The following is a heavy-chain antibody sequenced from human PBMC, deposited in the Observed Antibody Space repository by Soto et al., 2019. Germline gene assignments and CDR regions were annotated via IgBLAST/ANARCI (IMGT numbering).Heavy chain of an antibody. CDR2: ISSSSSYI. J-gene: IGHJ4*02. D-gene: IGHD3-9*01. CDR1: GFTFSSYS. Sequence: GGSLRLSCAASGFTFSSYSMNWVRQAPGKGLEWVSSISSSSSYIYYADSVKGRFTISRDNAKNSLYLQMNSLRAEDTAVYYCARVVGYDILTGYFDYWGQGTLVTVS. V-gene: IGHV3-21*01. CDR3: ARVVGYDILTGYFDY.